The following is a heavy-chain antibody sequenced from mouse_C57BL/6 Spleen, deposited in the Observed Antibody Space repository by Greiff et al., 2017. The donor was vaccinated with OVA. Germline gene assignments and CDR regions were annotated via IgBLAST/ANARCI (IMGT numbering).Heavy chain of an antibody. CDR3: AREYSWGAMDY. Sequence: DVKLVESEGGLVQPGSSMKLSCTASGFTFSDYYMAWVRQVPEKGLEWVANINYDGSSTYYLDSLKSRFIISRDNAKNILYLQMSSLKSEDTATYYCAREYSWGAMDYWGQGTSVTVSS. D-gene: IGHD4-1*01. CDR1: GFTFSDYY. CDR2: INYDGSST. J-gene: IGHJ4*01. V-gene: IGHV5-16*01.